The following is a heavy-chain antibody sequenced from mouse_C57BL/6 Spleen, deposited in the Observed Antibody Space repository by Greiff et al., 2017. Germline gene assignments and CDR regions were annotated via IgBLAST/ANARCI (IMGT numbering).Heavy chain of an antibody. Sequence: EVQLVESGEGLVKPGGSLKLSCAASGFTFSSYAMSWVRQTPEKRLEWVAYISSGGDYIYYADTVKGRFTISRDNARNTLYLQMSSLKSEDTAMYYCTRDNYSNYCFAYWGQVTLVTVSA. CDR3: TRDNYSNYCFAY. V-gene: IGHV5-9-1*02. CDR2: ISSGGDYI. CDR1: GFTFSSYA. J-gene: IGHJ3*01. D-gene: IGHD2-5*01.